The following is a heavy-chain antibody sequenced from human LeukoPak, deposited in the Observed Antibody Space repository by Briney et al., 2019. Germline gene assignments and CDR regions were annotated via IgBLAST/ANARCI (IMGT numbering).Heavy chain of an antibody. CDR1: GGSFSGYY. V-gene: IGHV4-34*01. CDR2: INHSGST. CDR3: AREGGLRYFDWLFDYFDY. Sequence: ASEALSLTCAVYGGSFSGYYWSWIRQPPGKGLEWIGEINHSGSTNYNPSLKSRVTISVDTSKNQFSLKLSSVTAADTAVYYCAREGGLRYFDWLFDYFDYWGQGTLVTVSS. J-gene: IGHJ4*02. D-gene: IGHD3-9*01.